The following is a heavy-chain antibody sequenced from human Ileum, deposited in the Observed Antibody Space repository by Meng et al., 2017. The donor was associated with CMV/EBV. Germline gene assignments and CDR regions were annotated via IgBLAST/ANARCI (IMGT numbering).Heavy chain of an antibody. CDR2: VYSSGST. Sequence: VPLQEAGPGPGKPSETLSLTCTVSGGSISGYYWSWIRQPATKGLEWIGRVYSSGSTDYNPSLQSRVTMSVDTSKNQFSLKLSSVTAADTAVYYCARGSSSWAFDYWGQGTLVTVSS. CDR3: ARGSSSWAFDY. J-gene: IGHJ4*02. CDR1: GGSISGYY. V-gene: IGHV4-4*07. D-gene: IGHD2-2*01.